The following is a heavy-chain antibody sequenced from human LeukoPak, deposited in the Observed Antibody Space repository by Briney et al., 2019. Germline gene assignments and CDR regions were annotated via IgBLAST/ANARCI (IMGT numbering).Heavy chain of an antibody. D-gene: IGHD6-13*01. J-gene: IGHJ6*03. Sequence: GGSLRLSCAASGFTFSSYAMSWVRQAPGKGLEWVSAISGSGGSTYYADSVKGRFTISRDNSKNTLYLQMNSLRAEDTAVYYCAKEGSSSRRDYYYYYMDVWGKGTTVTVSS. V-gene: IGHV3-23*01. CDR3: AKEGSSSRRDYYYYYMDV. CDR2: ISGSGGST. CDR1: GFTFSSYA.